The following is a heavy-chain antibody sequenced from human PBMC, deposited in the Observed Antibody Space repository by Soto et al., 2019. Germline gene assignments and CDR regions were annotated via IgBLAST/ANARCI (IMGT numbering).Heavy chain of an antibody. CDR2: IWYDGSNK. D-gene: IGHD3-9*01. Sequence: QVQLVESGGGVVQPGRSLRLSCAASGFTFSSYGMHWVRQAPGKGLEWVAVIWYDGSNKYYADSVKGRFTISRDNSKNTLYLQMNSLRAEDTAVYYCARDSGLRYSFDYWGQGTLVTVSS. J-gene: IGHJ4*02. V-gene: IGHV3-33*01. CDR3: ARDSGLRYSFDY. CDR1: GFTFSSYG.